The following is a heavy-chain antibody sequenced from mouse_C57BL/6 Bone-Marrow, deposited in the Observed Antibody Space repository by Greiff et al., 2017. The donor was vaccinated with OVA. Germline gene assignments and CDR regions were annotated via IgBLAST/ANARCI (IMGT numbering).Heavy chain of an antibody. CDR1: GFTFSNYW. CDR3: TVSGSSLNRAMDY. J-gene: IGHJ4*01. V-gene: IGHV6-3*01. D-gene: IGHD1-1*01. Sequence: EVQVVESGGGLVQPGGSMKLSCVASGFTFSNYWMNWVRQSPEKGLEWVAQIRLKSDNYATHYAESVKGRFTISRDDSKSSVYLQMNNLRAEDTGIYYCTVSGSSLNRAMDYWGQGTSVTVSS. CDR2: IRLKSDNYAT.